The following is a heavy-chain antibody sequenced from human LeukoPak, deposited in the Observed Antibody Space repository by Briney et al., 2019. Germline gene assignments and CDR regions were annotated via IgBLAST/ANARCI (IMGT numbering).Heavy chain of an antibody. CDR1: GGSFSGYY. CDR3: ARAPTELLWFGDLRAGYFDY. V-gene: IGHV4-34*01. J-gene: IGHJ4*02. Sequence: PSETLSLTCAVYGGSFSGYYWSWIRQPPGKGLKWIGEINHSGSTNYNPSLKSRVTISVDTSKNQFSLKLSSVTAADTAVYYCARAPTELLWFGDLRAGYFDYWGQGTLVTVSS. CDR2: INHSGST. D-gene: IGHD3-10*01.